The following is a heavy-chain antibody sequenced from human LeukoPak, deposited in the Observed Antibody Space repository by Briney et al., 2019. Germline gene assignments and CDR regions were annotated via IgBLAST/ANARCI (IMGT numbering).Heavy chain of an antibody. J-gene: IGHJ4*02. Sequence: ASVKVSCKASGYTFTSYDINWVRQAPGQGLEWMGWISAYNGNTNYAQKLQGRVTMTTDTSTSTAYMELRSLRSDDTAVYYCARSPPYSSSWYYYFDYWGQGTLVTVSS. CDR3: ARSPPYSSSWYYYFDY. CDR2: ISAYNGNT. V-gene: IGHV1-18*01. D-gene: IGHD6-13*01. CDR1: GYTFTSYD.